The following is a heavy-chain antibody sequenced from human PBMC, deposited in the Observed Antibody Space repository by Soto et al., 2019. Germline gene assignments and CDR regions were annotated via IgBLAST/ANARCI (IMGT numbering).Heavy chain of an antibody. D-gene: IGHD3-10*01. CDR2: ISRSGDST. CDR3: AKDSERTTMVRGVEYFQH. V-gene: IGHV3-23*01. CDR1: GFTFSSYA. Sequence: EVQLLESGGDLVQPGGSLRLSCAASGFTFSSYAMNWVRQAPGKGLEWVSAISRSGDSTYYADSVKGRLTISRDNSRNTLYLKMNSLRAKDTAVYYCAKDSERTTMVRGVEYFQHWGQGTLVTVSS. J-gene: IGHJ1*01.